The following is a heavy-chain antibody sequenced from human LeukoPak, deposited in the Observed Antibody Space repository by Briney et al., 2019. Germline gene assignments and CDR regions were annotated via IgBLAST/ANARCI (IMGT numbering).Heavy chain of an antibody. CDR1: GFTFRNHW. D-gene: IGHD6-6*01. CDR2: ISSDGSST. J-gene: IGHJ4*02. Sequence: PGGSLRLSCAASGFTFRNHWMHWVRHPPGKGLVWVSRISSDGSSTTYADSVKGRFTISRDNAKNTLYLQMNNLRAEDTAMYYCARDQRVTGRPDIDYWGQGTLVIVSS. CDR3: ARDQRVTGRPDIDY. V-gene: IGHV3-74*03.